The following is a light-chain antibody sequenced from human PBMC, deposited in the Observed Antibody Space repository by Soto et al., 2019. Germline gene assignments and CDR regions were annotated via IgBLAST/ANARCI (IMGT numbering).Light chain of an antibody. J-gene: IGKJ1*01. CDR1: QRIDSY. CDR2: AAS. Sequence: DIHMTQSPACLSASMLDRVTITCRASQRIDSYLSWYQHKPGKAPKLLIYAASTLQSGVPSRFSGSGSGTDFTLTISGLQSEDSATYYCQQSYTTPRTFGLGTKVDIK. CDR3: QQSYTTPRT. V-gene: IGKV1-39*01.